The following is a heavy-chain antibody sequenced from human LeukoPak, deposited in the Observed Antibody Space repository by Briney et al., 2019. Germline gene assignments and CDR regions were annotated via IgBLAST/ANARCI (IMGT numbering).Heavy chain of an antibody. Sequence: PGRSLRLSCAPSGFTFSTRTMHWVRQAPGKGLEWVAVIESDGRNKYYAESVRGRFTISRDNSRNTLYLQLDSLRSEDTAVYYCVRQSTGLDYWGQGTLVTVSS. CDR1: GFTFSTRT. J-gene: IGHJ4*02. CDR2: IESDGRNK. CDR3: VRQSTGLDY. D-gene: IGHD5/OR15-5a*01. V-gene: IGHV3-30*04.